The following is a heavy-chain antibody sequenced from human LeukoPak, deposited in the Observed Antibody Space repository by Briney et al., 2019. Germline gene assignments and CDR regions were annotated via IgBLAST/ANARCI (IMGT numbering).Heavy chain of an antibody. V-gene: IGHV3-66*01. CDR3: ARYCTNGVSPRFDP. CDR1: GLPFDDYP. J-gene: IGHJ5*02. CDR2: IYSGGST. D-gene: IGHD2-8*01. Sequence: GGSLRPSCPAPGLPFDDYPMNWVGQPPGKGLEWASVIYSGGSTYYADSVKGRFTISRDNSKNTLYLQMNSLRAEDTAVYYCARYCTNGVSPRFDPWGQGTLVTVSS.